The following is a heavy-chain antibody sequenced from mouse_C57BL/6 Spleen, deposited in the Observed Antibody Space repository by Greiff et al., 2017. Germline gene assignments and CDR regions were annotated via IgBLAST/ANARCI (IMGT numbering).Heavy chain of an antibody. J-gene: IGHJ4*01. CDR2: INPYNGGT. CDR1: GYTFTDYY. Sequence: EVQVVESGPVLVKPGASVKMSCKASGYTFTDYYMNWVKQSHGKSLEWIGVINPYNGGTSYNQKFKGKATLTVDKSSSTAYMELNSLTSEDSAVYYCARNGDYYAMEYWGQGTSVTVSS. CDR3: ARNGDYYAMEY. V-gene: IGHV1-19*01.